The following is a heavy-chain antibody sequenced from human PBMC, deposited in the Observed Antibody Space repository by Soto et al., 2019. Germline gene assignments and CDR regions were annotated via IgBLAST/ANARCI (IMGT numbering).Heavy chain of an antibody. D-gene: IGHD4-17*01. V-gene: IGHV3-23*01. Sequence: GGSLRLSCEASGFPFNTYAMTWFRQLPGMGLEWVSTTSIGGNTDFAESVRGRFSVSRDNSKNTLYRQMSSRRAEDTAVYYCAKERGTAVPGEDWFDPWGQGTLVTVSS. J-gene: IGHJ5*02. CDR3: AKERGTAVPGEDWFDP. CDR2: TSIGGNT. CDR1: GFPFNTYA.